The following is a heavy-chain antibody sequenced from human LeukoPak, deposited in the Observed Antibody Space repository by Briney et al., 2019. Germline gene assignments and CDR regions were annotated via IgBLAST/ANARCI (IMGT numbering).Heavy chain of an antibody. CDR1: GGSFSSGSYY. CDR3: ARGPYGYDY. J-gene: IGHJ4*02. CDR2: IYYSGST. V-gene: IGHV4-61*01. Sequence: SETLSLTCTVSGGSFSSGSYYWSWIRQPPGKGLEWIGYIYYSGSTNYNPSLKSRVTISVDTSKNQFSLKLSSVTAADTAVYYCARGPYGYDYWGQGTLVTVSS. D-gene: IGHD4-17*01.